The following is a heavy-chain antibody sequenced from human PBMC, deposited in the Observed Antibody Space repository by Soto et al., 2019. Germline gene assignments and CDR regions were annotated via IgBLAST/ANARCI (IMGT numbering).Heavy chain of an antibody. CDR3: TGAYYDVSGYSLDP. D-gene: IGHD3-22*01. CDR2: IYYGGSI. CDR1: GCSISSGY. V-gene: IGHV4-59*01. Sequence: SETLSLTCSVSGCSISSGYWTWIRQPPGKGLEWIGYIYYGGSINYNPSLKSRVIISVDTAKNQLSLRLSSVSAADTAVYYCTGAYYDVSGYSLDPWGQGTSVTVSS. J-gene: IGHJ5*02.